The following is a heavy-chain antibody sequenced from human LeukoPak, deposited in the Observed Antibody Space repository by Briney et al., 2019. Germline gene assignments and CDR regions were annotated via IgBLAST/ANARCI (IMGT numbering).Heavy chain of an antibody. Sequence: ASVKVSCTASGYTFTSYGISWVRQAPGQGLEWMGWISAYNGNTNYAQKLQGRVTMTTDTSTSTAYMELRSLRSDDTAVYYCARDRSTIYSSSSSYYYYYGMDVWGQGTTVTVSS. V-gene: IGHV1-18*01. CDR3: ARDRSTIYSSSSSYYYYYGMDV. J-gene: IGHJ6*02. D-gene: IGHD6-6*01. CDR1: GYTFTSYG. CDR2: ISAYNGNT.